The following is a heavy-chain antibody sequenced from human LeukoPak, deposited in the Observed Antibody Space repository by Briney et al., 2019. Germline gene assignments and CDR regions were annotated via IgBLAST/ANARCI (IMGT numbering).Heavy chain of an antibody. CDR3: AKDPPSPHSSSWYTSDY. Sequence: GGSLRLSCAASGFTFSSYAMSWVRQAPGKGLEWVSAISGSGGSTYYADSVKGRFTISRDNSKNTLYLQMNSLRAEDTAVYYCAKDPPSPHSSSWYTSDYWGQGTLVTVSS. V-gene: IGHV3-23*01. CDR1: GFTFSSYA. D-gene: IGHD6-13*01. CDR2: ISGSGGST. J-gene: IGHJ4*02.